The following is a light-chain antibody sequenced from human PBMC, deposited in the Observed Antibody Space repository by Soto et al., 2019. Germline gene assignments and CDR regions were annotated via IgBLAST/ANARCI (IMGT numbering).Light chain of an antibody. CDR3: SSYASGSTSVL. CDR1: SSDVGGYNL. CDR2: EGN. J-gene: IGLJ2*01. V-gene: IGLV2-23*01. Sequence: QSALTQPASVSGSPGQSITISCTGTSSDVGGYNLVSWYQQHPGKAPNLMIYEGNKRPSGVSNRFSGSKSGNTASLTISGLQAEDEADYYCSSYASGSTSVLFGGGTKLTVL.